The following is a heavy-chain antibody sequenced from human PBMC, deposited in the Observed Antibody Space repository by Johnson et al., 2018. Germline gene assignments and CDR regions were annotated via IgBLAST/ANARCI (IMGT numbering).Heavy chain of an antibody. Sequence: VQSGGSLRLSCAASGFTSSSYGMRWVRQAPGKGLQWVSGIRASGVTTYYADSVQGRFTISRDNSKNTVQLQMNSLGAEDTAVYYCAKDYDSSGPTLDEYFQHWGQGTLVTVSS. D-gene: IGHD3-22*01. CDR1: GFTSSSYG. CDR2: IRASGVTT. V-gene: IGHV3-23*01. CDR3: AKDYDSSGPTLDEYFQH. J-gene: IGHJ1*01.